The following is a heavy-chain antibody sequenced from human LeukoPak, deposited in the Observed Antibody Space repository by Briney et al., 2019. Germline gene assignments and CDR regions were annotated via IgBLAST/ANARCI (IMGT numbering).Heavy chain of an antibody. CDR3: ARDNPLFYDSSGYMVHGAFDI. J-gene: IGHJ3*02. V-gene: IGHV1-3*01. D-gene: IGHD3-22*01. CDR1: GYTFTSYT. Sequence: HWASVKVSCKASGYTFTSYTMHWVRQAPGQRLEWMGWINAGNGNTKYSQKFQGRVTITRDTSASTAYMELSSLRSEDTAVYHCARDNPLFYDSSGYMVHGAFDIWGQGTMVTVSS. CDR2: INAGNGNT.